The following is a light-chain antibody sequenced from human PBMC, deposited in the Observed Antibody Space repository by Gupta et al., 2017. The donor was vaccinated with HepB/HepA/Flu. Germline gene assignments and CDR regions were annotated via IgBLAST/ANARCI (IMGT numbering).Light chain of an antibody. CDR1: SSNIGSHY. CDR2: RND. J-gene: IGLJ2*01. V-gene: IGLV1-47*01. Sequence: QSVLTQPPSASETPGQRVTISCSGSSSNIGSHYVYWYQQFPGTVPKLLIVRNDQRPSGVTDRFSGSKSGTSASPAISGLRPEEEADYYCAAWDDKLSGLVLGGGTKLTVL. CDR3: AAWDDKLSGLV.